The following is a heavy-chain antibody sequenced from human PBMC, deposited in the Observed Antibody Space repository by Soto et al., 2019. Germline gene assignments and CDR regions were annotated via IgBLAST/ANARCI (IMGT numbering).Heavy chain of an antibody. Sequence: LRLSCAASGFIFSSYWMNWVRQAPGKGLVWVARISTDGRSTTYADSVKGRFTVSRDNAKNTLYLQMNSLRAEDTAVYYCARGRVQAGNGGDRFDPWGQGTLVTVSS. V-gene: IGHV3-74*03. CDR1: GFIFSSYW. J-gene: IGHJ5*02. D-gene: IGHD3-16*01. CDR2: ISTDGRST. CDR3: ARGRVQAGNGGDRFDP.